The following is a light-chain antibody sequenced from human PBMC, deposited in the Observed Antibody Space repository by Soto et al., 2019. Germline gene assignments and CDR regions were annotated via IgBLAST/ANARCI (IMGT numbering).Light chain of an antibody. J-gene: IGKJ1*01. CDR3: HQYNNWLRT. Sequence: EIVMTQSPATLSVSPGERATLSCRASQSVSSSLAWYQQKPGQAPRLLIYGASNRATGIPAKFSGSGSGTEFTLTISSLQSEDFAVYYCHQYNNWLRTFGQGTKVEIK. V-gene: IGKV3-15*01. CDR1: QSVSSS. CDR2: GAS.